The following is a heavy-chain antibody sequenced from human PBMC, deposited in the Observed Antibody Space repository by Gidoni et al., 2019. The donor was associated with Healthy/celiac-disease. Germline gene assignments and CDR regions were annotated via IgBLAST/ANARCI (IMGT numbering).Heavy chain of an antibody. CDR3: ARGRLVLITRSYYFDY. D-gene: IGHD3-22*01. CDR1: GGSFSGYY. Sequence: QVQLQQWGAGLLKPSETLSHTCAVYGGSFSGYYWSWIRQPPGKGLEWIGEINHSGSTNYNPSLKSRVTISVDTSKNQFSLKLSSVTAADTAVYYCARGRLVLITRSYYFDYWGQGTLVTVSS. V-gene: IGHV4-34*01. CDR2: INHSGST. J-gene: IGHJ4*02.